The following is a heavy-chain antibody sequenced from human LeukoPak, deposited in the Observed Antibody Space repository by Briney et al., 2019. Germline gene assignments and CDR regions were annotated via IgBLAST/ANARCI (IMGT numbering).Heavy chain of an antibody. D-gene: IGHD6-6*01. CDR1: GGSISNGGYY. Sequence: SETLSLTCTVSGGSISNGGYYWSWIRQHPGKGLEWIGYIYNSGGTYYNPSLNSRVTVSVDTSKNQFSLKLSSVTAADTAVYYCAREESRSSYFDYWGQGTLVTVSS. CDR3: AREESRSSYFDY. V-gene: IGHV4-31*03. J-gene: IGHJ4*02. CDR2: IYNSGGT.